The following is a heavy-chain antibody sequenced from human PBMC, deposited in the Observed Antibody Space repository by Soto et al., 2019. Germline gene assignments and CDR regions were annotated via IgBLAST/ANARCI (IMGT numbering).Heavy chain of an antibody. V-gene: IGHV3-23*01. CDR2: ISGSGGST. Sequence: GGSLRLSWAASGFTFSSYAMSWVRQAPGKGLEWVSAISGSGGSTYYADSVKGRFTISRDNSKSTLYLQMNSLRAEDTAVYYCAKDHTGTDLYYFAYWGQGTLVTVSS. D-gene: IGHD1-1*01. CDR1: GFTFSSYA. CDR3: AKDHTGTDLYYFAY. J-gene: IGHJ4*02.